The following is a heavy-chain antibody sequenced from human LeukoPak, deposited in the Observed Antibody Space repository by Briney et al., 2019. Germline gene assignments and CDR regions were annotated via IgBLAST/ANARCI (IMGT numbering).Heavy chain of an antibody. CDR2: IRYDGSNK. CDR1: GFTFSTYG. J-gene: IGHJ6*03. CDR3: GGGGFGEAYYYYYMDV. D-gene: IGHD3-10*01. Sequence: GGSLRLSCAASGFTFSTYGIHWVRQAPGKGLEWVAFIRYDGSNKYYADSVKGRFTISRDNSKKTLYLQMDSLRGEDTAVYYCGGGGFGEAYYYYYMDVWGKGTTVTVSS. V-gene: IGHV3-30*02.